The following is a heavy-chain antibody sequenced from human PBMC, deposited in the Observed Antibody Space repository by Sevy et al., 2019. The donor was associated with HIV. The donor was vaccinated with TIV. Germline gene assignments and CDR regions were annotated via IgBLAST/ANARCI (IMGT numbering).Heavy chain of an antibody. J-gene: IGHJ6*03. CDR2: IYHSGST. CDR3: ARGQQQRDYYYYYYMDV. CDR1: GYSISSGYY. V-gene: IGHV4-38-2*01. Sequence: SETLSLTCAVSGYSISSGYYWGWIRQPPGKGLEWIGSIYHSGSTYYNPSLKSRVTISVDTSKNQFSLKLGSVTAADTAVYYCARGQQQRDYYYYYYMDVWGKGTTVTVSS. D-gene: IGHD6-13*01.